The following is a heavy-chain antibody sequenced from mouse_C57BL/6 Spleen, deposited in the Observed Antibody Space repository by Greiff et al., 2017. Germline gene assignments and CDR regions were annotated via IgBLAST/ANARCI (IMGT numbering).Heavy chain of an antibody. D-gene: IGHD2-10*02. V-gene: IGHV14-3*01. CDR2: IDPANGNT. J-gene: IGHJ2*01. Sequence: EVKLVESVAELVRPGASVKLSCTASGFNIKNTYMHWVKQRPEQGLEWIGRIDPANGNTKYAPKFQGKATITAETSSNTAYLQLSSLTSEDTAIYYCARGYGKGGYFDYWGQGTTLTVSS. CDR3: ARGYGKGGYFDY. CDR1: GFNIKNTY.